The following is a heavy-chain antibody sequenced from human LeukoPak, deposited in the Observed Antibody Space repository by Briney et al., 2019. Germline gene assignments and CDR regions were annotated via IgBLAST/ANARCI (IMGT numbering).Heavy chain of an antibody. CDR2: IIPIFGTA. CDR3: AMGGYYRVYIDY. V-gene: IGHV1-69*13. CDR1: GGTFSSYA. D-gene: IGHD3-10*01. J-gene: IGHJ4*02. Sequence: ASVKVSCKASGGTFSSYAISWVRQAPGQGLEWMGGIIPIFGTANYAQKFQGRVTITADESTSTAYMELSSLRSEDTAVYYCAMGGYYRVYIDYWGQGTLVTVSS.